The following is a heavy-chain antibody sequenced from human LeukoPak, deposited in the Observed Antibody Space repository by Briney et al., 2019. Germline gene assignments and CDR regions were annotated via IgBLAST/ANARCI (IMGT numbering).Heavy chain of an antibody. D-gene: IGHD5-24*01. CDR3: ARLGGGYNFWEPNNWFDP. V-gene: IGHV4-34*01. CDR1: GGSFSGYY. CDR2: INHSGST. Sequence: SETLSLTCAVYGGSFSGYYWSLIRQPPGKGLEWIGEINHSGSTNYNPSLKSRVTMSVDTSKNQFSLKLSSVTAADTAVYYCARLGGGYNFWEPNNWFDPWGQGTLVTVSS. J-gene: IGHJ5*02.